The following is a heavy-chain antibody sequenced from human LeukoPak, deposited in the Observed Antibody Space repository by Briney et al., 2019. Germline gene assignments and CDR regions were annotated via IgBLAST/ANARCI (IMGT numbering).Heavy chain of an antibody. CDR2: ISAYNGNT. Sequence: ASVKVSCKASGDTFTSYGISWVRQAPGQGLEWMGWISAYNGNTNYAQKLQGRVTMTTDTSTSTAYMELRSLRSDDTAVYYCTRARPYCTNGVCYIDYWGQGTLVTVSS. CDR3: TRARPYCTNGVCYIDY. J-gene: IGHJ4*02. D-gene: IGHD2-8*01. V-gene: IGHV1-18*01. CDR1: GDTFTSYG.